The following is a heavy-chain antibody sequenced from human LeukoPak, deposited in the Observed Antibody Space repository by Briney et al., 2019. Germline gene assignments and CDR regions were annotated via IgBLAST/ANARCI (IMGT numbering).Heavy chain of an antibody. CDR3: ARAGTADGSFDY. D-gene: IGHD1-1*01. CDR2: IYYSGST. Sequence: PSQTLSLTCTVSGGSISSGGYYWSWIRQHPGKGLEWIGYIYYSGSTYYNPSLKGRVTISVDTSKNQFSLKLSSVTAADTAVYYCARAGTADGSFDYWGQGTLVTVSS. CDR1: GGSISSGGYY. J-gene: IGHJ4*02. V-gene: IGHV4-31*03.